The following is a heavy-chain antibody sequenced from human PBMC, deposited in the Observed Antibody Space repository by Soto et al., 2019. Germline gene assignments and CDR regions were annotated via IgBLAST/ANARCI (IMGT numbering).Heavy chain of an antibody. CDR2: IFYSGGT. Sequence: SETLSLTCTVSGGSMNNFYWSWIRQPPGRGLEWIGNIFYSGGTNYNPSLKSRVTISVDTSKNQFSLNLNSLTAADTAVYYCARGQGAAYSYYGLDVWGQGTTVTVSS. CDR1: GGSMNNFY. J-gene: IGHJ6*02. V-gene: IGHV4-59*01. CDR3: ARGQGAAYSYYGLDV. D-gene: IGHD6-13*01.